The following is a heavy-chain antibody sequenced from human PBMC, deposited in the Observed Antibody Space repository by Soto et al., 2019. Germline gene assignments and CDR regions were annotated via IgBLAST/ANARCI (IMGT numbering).Heavy chain of an antibody. CDR3: ARCIQLDYFHGLDV. CDR1: GDTFNNHL. V-gene: IGHV1-69*01. CDR2: IVPMYGTP. D-gene: IGHD3-3*02. Sequence: QVQLLQSWSEVREPGSSVRDSCKASGDTFNNHLIAWLRQAPGQGLEWMGGIVPMYGTPHFAQKFQGRVSITADESNSTVDMELNGLGRDDTATFYCARCIQLDYFHGLDVWGQGTKVTVSS. J-gene: IGHJ6*02.